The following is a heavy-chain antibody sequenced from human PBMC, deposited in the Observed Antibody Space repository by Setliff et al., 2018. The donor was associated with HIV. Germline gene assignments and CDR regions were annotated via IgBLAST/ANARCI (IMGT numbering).Heavy chain of an antibody. CDR1: GYSLTSGYY. CDR3: ARGGYSNGLAYFDY. Sequence: SETLSLTCGVSGYSLTSGYYWGWIRQPPGKGLEWIGSIHDSGSTYYNPSLKSRVTISVDKSKNQFSLKLSSVTAADTAVYYCARGGYSNGLAYFDYWGQGTLVTVSS. J-gene: IGHJ4*02. D-gene: IGHD5-18*01. CDR2: IHDSGST. V-gene: IGHV4-38-2*01.